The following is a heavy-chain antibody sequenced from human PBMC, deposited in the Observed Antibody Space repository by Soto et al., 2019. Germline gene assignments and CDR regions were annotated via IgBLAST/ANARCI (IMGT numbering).Heavy chain of an antibody. CDR2: LYYSGST. V-gene: IGHV4-30-4*01. CDR1: GGSISSGDYY. CDR3: ARDLRDSSGYYYFDY. D-gene: IGHD3-22*01. J-gene: IGHJ4*02. Sequence: QVQLQESGPGLVKPSQTLSLTCTVSGGSISSGDYYWSWIRQPPGKGLEWIGYLYYSGSTYYNPSLKSRVTISVDTSKNQFSLKLSSVTAADTAVYYCARDLRDSSGYYYFDYWGQGTLVTVSS.